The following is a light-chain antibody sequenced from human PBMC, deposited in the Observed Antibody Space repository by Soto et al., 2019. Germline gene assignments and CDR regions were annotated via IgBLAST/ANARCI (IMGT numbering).Light chain of an antibody. CDR2: EVS. CDR1: SSDVGSYKY. V-gene: IGLV2-8*01. CDR3: SSYAGSNKGV. J-gene: IGLJ2*01. Sequence: QSVLTQPPSASGSPGQSVTISCTGTSSDVGSYKYVSWYQQYPGTAPNLMIYEVSKRPSGVPERFSGFKSGKTASLTVSGLQAEEEGDYYRSSYAGSNKGVVGGGTQLTVL.